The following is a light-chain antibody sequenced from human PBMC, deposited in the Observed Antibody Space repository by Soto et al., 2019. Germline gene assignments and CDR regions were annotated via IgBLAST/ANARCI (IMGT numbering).Light chain of an antibody. J-gene: IGKJ4*01. CDR1: QDISSS. V-gene: IGKV1-9*01. CDR2: AAS. Sequence: IQLTQSPSFLSASVGDTVTITCRASQDISSSLAWYQQTPGRAPKFLIYAASTLHRGVPGRFSGSGSGTDFTLTISSLQPEDFATYYCQQLNSYPFIFGGGTKVEIK. CDR3: QQLNSYPFI.